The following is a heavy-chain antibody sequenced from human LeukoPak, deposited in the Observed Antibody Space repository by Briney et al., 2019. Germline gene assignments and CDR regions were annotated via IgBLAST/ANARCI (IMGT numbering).Heavy chain of an antibody. V-gene: IGHV3-33*08. CDR1: GFTFGNYG. CDR3: LRDLNWSLDQ. D-gene: IGHD1-20*01. Sequence: GGSLRLSCAVSGFTFGNYGMHWVRQAPGKGLEWVALISYDGSSEYYAGSVKGRFTISRDNAKNTLYLQMNSLRAEDTAVYYCLRDLNWSLDQWGQGTLVTVSS. J-gene: IGHJ4*02. CDR2: ISYDGSSE.